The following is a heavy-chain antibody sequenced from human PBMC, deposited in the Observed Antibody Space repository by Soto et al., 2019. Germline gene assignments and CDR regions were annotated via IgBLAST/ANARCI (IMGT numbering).Heavy chain of an antibody. CDR3: APRRAYASSTGYYPCDY. D-gene: IGHD3-9*01. Sequence: QITLKESGPTLVKPTQTLTLTCTFSGFSLSTSGVGVAWLRQPPGKALEWLALLYWDDGTRYSPSLTTRLNSTKKTSKHHVVLTLPNVDTGETATYSCAPRRAYASSTGYYPCDYWGQASLATVSS. CDR2: LYWDDGT. V-gene: IGHV2-5*02. CDR1: GFSLSTSGVG. J-gene: IGHJ4*02.